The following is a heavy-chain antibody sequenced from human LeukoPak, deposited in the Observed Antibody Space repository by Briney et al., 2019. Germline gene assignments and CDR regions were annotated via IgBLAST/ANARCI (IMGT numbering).Heavy chain of an antibody. Sequence: ASVKVSCKTSGYTFIGNYIHWLRQAPGQGLEWMGWINPDSGDTSYAQQFQGRVTMTRDTSISTAYMELNSLRSDDTAVYYCAIDLRRGWSRDGYIPFDYWGQGTLVTVS. J-gene: IGHJ4*02. CDR3: AIDLRRGWSRDGYIPFDY. CDR1: GYTFIGNY. CDR2: INPDSGDT. V-gene: IGHV1-2*02. D-gene: IGHD5-24*01.